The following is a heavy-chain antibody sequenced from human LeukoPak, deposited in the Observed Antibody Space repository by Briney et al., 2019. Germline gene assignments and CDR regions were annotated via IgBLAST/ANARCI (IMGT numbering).Heavy chain of an antibody. Sequence: GGSLRLSCAASGFTFDDYAMHWVRQAPGKGLEWVSLISWGGGSTYYADSVKGRFTNSRDNSKNSLYLHMNSLRAEDTALYYCAKDRSGNSYGHFDYWGQGTLVTVSS. CDR2: ISWGGGST. CDR3: AKDRSGNSYGHFDY. V-gene: IGHV3-43D*04. D-gene: IGHD3-10*01. CDR1: GFTFDDYA. J-gene: IGHJ4*02.